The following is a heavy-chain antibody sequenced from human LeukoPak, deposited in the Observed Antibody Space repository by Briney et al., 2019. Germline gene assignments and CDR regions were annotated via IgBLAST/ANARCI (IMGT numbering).Heavy chain of an antibody. V-gene: IGHV4-34*01. D-gene: IGHD3-10*01. CDR2: INHSGST. Sequence: SETLSLTCAVYGGSFSGYYWSWIRQPPGKGLEWIGEINHSGSTNYNPSLKSRVTISVDTSKNQFSLKLSSVTAADTAVYYCARAGFLLRFGDQTGTFDYWGQGTLVTVSS. CDR3: ARAGFLLRFGDQTGTFDY. J-gene: IGHJ4*02. CDR1: GGSFSGYY.